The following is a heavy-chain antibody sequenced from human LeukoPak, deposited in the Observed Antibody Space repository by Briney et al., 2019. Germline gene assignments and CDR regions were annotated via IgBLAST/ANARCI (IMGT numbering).Heavy chain of an antibody. J-gene: IGHJ3*02. Sequence: ASVKVSCKASGYTFTSYGISWVRQAPGQGLEWMGWISAYNGNTNYAQKLQGRVTMTTDTSTSTAYMELSSLRSEDTAVYYCARDLLSTPHAFDIWGQGTMVTVSS. D-gene: IGHD3-3*02. CDR1: GYTFTSYG. CDR3: ARDLLSTPHAFDI. CDR2: ISAYNGNT. V-gene: IGHV1-18*01.